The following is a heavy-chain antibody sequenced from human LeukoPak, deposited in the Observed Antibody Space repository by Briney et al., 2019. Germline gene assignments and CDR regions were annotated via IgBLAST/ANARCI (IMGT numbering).Heavy chain of an antibody. D-gene: IGHD3-10*01. J-gene: IGHJ4*02. V-gene: IGHV3-7*01. CDR1: GFTFSNSW. Sequence: GGSLRLSCAASGFTFSNSWMSWVRQAPGKGLEWVANIKQDGSEKYYVDSVKGRFTISRDNAKNSLYLQMNSLRAEDTAVYYCAREFGLMGGPPDYWGQGTLVTVSS. CDR3: AREFGLMGGPPDY. CDR2: IKQDGSEK.